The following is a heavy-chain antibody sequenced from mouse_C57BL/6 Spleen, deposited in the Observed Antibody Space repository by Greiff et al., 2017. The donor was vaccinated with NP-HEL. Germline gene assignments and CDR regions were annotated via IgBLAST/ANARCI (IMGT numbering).Heavy chain of an antibody. V-gene: IGHV1-18*01. CDR1: GYTFTDYN. CDR2: INPNNGGT. Sequence: EVQLQQSGPELVKPGASVKIPCKASGYTFTDYNMDWVKQSHGKSLEWIGDINPNNGGTIYNQKFKGKATLTVDKSSSTAYMELRSLTSEDTAVYYCARFLYDGYNWYFDVWGTGTTVTVSS. D-gene: IGHD2-3*01. J-gene: IGHJ1*03. CDR3: ARFLYDGYNWYFDV.